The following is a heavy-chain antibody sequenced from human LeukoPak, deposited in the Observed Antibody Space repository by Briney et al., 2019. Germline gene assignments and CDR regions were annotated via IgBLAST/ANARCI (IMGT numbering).Heavy chain of an antibody. D-gene: IGHD6-13*01. CDR2: ISGSGDST. CDR3: AKGSSWYYAFDI. V-gene: IGHV3-23*01. Sequence: PGGSLRLSCVASGFTLRSYVMNWVRQTPGKGLEWVSSISGSGDSTFYADSVKGRFTISRDNSKNTLYLQMNSLRAEDTAVYYCAKGSSWYYAFDIWGQGTMVTVSS. J-gene: IGHJ3*02. CDR1: GFTLRSYV.